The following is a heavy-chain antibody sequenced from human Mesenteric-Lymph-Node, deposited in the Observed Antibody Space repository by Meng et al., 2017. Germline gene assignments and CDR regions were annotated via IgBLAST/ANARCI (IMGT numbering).Heavy chain of an antibody. CDR3: ARVAVGSLFDS. D-gene: IGHD1-26*01. CDR1: GGSISSYY. Sequence: GSLRLSCTVSGGSISSYYWSWIRQPPGKGLEWIGYIYYSGSTNYNPSLKSRVTISVDTSKNQFSLKLSSVAAADTAVFFCARVAVGSLFDSWGQGTLVTVSS. V-gene: IGHV4-59*12. CDR2: IYYSGST. J-gene: IGHJ4*02.